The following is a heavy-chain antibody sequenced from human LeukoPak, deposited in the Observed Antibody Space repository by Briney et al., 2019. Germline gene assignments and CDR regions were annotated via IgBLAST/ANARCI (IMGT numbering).Heavy chain of an antibody. CDR3: ARDPSGWYFVDY. Sequence: GGSLRLSCEASGFTFTTYSMTWVRQAPGKGLEWVSSISSSSSYIYYADSVKGRFTISRDNAKNSLYLQMNSLRAEDTAVYYCARDPSGWYFVDYWGQGTLVTVSS. CDR1: GFTFTTYS. J-gene: IGHJ4*02. CDR2: ISSSSSYI. V-gene: IGHV3-21*01. D-gene: IGHD6-19*01.